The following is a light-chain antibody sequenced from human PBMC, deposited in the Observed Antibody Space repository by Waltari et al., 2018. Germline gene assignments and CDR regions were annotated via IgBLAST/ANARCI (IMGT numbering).Light chain of an antibody. V-gene: IGLV1-51*01. CDR1: SSNIGNYY. CDR2: DTN. CDR3: ATGDNSLSDVV. Sequence: QSVLTQPPSVSAAPGQKVTISCSESSSNIGNYYVSWYHQLPGAAPKLLIYDTNKRPSGIPDRFSASKSGPSATLGITGLRIGDEADYYCATGDNSLSDVVFGGGTKLTVL. J-gene: IGLJ2*01.